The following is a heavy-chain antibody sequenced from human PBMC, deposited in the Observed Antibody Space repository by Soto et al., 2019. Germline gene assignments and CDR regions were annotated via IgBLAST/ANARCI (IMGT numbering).Heavy chain of an antibody. J-gene: IGHJ3*02. V-gene: IGHV1-2*02. CDR3: ARIGVDYGGNSPNDAFDI. Sequence: QVQLVQSGAEVKKPGASVKVSCKASGYTFTGYYMHWVRQAPGQGLEWMGWINPNSGGTNYAQKFQGRVTRTRDTSISTAYMELSRLRSDDTAVYYCARIGVDYGGNSPNDAFDIWGQGTMVTVSS. CDR1: GYTFTGYY. D-gene: IGHD4-17*01. CDR2: INPNSGGT.